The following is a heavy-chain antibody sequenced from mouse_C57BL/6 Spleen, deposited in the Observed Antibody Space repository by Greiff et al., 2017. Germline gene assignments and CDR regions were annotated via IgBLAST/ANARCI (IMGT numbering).Heavy chain of an antibody. J-gene: IGHJ4*01. CDR1: GYTFTSYW. CDR2: IDPSDSYT. D-gene: IGHD2-3*01. Sequence: LKQPGAELVKPGASVKLSCKASGYTFTSYWMQWVKQRPGQGLEWIGEIDPSDSYTNYNQKFKGKATLTVDTSSSTAYLQLSSLTSEDSAVYYCAIKGIYDGYYCYAMDYWGQGTSVTVSS. V-gene: IGHV1-50*01. CDR3: AIKGIYDGYYCYAMDY.